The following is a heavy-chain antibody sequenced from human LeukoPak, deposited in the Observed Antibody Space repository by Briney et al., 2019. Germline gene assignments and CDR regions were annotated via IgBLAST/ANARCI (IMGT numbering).Heavy chain of an antibody. J-gene: IGHJ5*02. D-gene: IGHD3-22*01. CDR3: AREDYDSSGYYFSWFDP. CDR1: GYTFTSYY. CDR2: INPSGGST. Sequence: ASVKVSCKASGYTFTSYYMHWVRQAPGQGFEWMGIINPSGGSTSYAQKFQGRVTMTRDTSTSTVYMELSSLRSEDTAVYYCAREDYDSSGYYFSWFDPWGQGTLVTVSS. V-gene: IGHV1-46*01.